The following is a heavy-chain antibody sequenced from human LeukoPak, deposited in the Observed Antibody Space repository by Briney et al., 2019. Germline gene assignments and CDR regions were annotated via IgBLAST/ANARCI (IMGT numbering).Heavy chain of an antibody. CDR1: GYTFSGFY. D-gene: IGHD2/OR15-2a*01. Sequence: ASVRVSCKPSGYTFSGFYIHWVRQAPGQGLEWMGWISPNSGGTDYAQRFQGRVTMTRDTSISTAYMELSRLRSDDTAMYYCARTFYDTLDSDAFDFWGQGTMVIVSS. CDR3: ARTFYDTLDSDAFDF. CDR2: ISPNSGGT. J-gene: IGHJ3*01. V-gene: IGHV1-2*02.